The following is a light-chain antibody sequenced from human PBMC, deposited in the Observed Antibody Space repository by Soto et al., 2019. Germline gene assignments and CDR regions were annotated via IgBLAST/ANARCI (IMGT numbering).Light chain of an antibody. V-gene: IGKV3-11*01. CDR2: DAS. CDR1: QSIGYY. CDR3: QQRSNWPIT. Sequence: EIVLTQSPATLSLSPGERATLSCRASQSIGYYLAWYQEKPGQAPRLLIYDASIRATGIPARFSGSWSGTDFTLTINGLEPEDSAVYYCQQRSNWPITFGQGTRLEIK. J-gene: IGKJ5*01.